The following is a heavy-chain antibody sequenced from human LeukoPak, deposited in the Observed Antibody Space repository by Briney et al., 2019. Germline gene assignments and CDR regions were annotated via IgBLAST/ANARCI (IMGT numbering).Heavy chain of an antibody. V-gene: IGHV3-33*07. J-gene: IGHJ4*02. CDR1: RVAPSAVVL. D-gene: IGHD2-21*01. Sequence: GGSLRLSPALSRVAPSAVVLPTGAQAPGPRLEGLAVIWYNASNTCYADSVKGRFTISRDNSKTSVYLQMNSLRTLAAAALSGASGSPEIVEGSGTGAPDYWGQGTLVTVSS. CDR2: IWYNASNT. CDR3: ASGSPEIVEGSGTGAPDY.